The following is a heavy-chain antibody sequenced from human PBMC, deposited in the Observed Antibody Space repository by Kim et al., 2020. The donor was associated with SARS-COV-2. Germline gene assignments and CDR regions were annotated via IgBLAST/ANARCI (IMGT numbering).Heavy chain of an antibody. V-gene: IGHV1-18*01. J-gene: IGHJ4*02. CDR3: ARAHYSTNSPFFY. CDR1: GYTFSNYG. D-gene: IGHD2-8*01. CDR2: ISGSNGAT. Sequence: ASVKVSCKASGYTFSNYGISWVRLAPGQGLEWMGWISGSNGATKYAQKFQGRVTMTTVTSADTAYMELRSLRSDDTALYYCARAHYSTNSPFFYWGQGTLVTVSS.